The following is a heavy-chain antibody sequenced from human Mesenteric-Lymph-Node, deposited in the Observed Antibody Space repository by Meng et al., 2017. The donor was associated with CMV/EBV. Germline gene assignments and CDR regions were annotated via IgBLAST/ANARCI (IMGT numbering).Heavy chain of an antibody. J-gene: IGHJ3*02. V-gene: IGHV3-66*02. Sequence: GGSLRLSCAASGFTVSSHYMSWVRQAPGKGLEWVSVLYSGGATYYADYVKGRFTISRDDSMNTVYLQMNSLRAEETAVYYCAGQLGISAFDIWGQGTMVTVSS. CDR1: GFTVSSHY. D-gene: IGHD7-27*01. CDR2: LYSGGAT. CDR3: AGQLGISAFDI.